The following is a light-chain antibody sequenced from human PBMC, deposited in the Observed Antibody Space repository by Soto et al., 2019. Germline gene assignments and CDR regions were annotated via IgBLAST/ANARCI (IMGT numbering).Light chain of an antibody. J-gene: IGKJ4*01. CDR2: AAS. V-gene: IGKV1-39*01. CDR1: QSITKY. CDR3: QQSYSTLVT. Sequence: DIQMTQSPSSLSASIGDRVTITCRASQSITKYLNWYQQKPGKAPKLLISAASNLQSGVPSRFSGSGSGTDFTLTINSLQPDDFATYYCQQSYSTLVTFGGGTKVESK.